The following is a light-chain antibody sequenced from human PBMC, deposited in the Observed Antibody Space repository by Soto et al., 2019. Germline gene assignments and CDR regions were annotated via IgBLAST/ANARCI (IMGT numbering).Light chain of an antibody. J-gene: IGLJ2*01. CDR3: AAWDDSLNGVV. V-gene: IGLV1-44*01. CDR2: TNN. CDR1: SSDIGSNT. Sequence: QSVLTQPTSASGTLGQRVTISCSGTSSDIGSNTINWYQLLPGTAPKLLIYTNNQRLSGVPDGFSGSKSGTSASLAISGLQSEDEADYYCAAWDDSLNGVVFGGGTKLTVL.